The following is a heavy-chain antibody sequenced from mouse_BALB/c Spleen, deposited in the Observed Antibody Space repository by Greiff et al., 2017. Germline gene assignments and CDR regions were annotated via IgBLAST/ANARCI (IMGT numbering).Heavy chain of an antibody. D-gene: IGHD1-2*01. J-gene: IGHJ2*01. CDR1: GFTFSNYW. CDR2: IRLKSNNYAT. CDR3: TRKDYYGLDY. V-gene: IGHV6-6*02. Sequence: EVQVVESGGGLVQPGGSMKLSCVASGFTFSNYWMNWVRQSPEKGLEWVAEIRLKSNNYATHYAESVKGRFTISRDDSKSSVYLQMNNLRAEDTGIYYCTRKDYYGLDYWGQGTTLTVSS.